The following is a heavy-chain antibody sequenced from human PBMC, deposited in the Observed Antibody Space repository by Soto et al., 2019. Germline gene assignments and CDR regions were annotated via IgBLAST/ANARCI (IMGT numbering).Heavy chain of an antibody. D-gene: IGHD3-3*01. CDR3: ARTVTIFGKGTRCDH. V-gene: IGHV1-18*01. CDR1: GYSFSSYG. CDR2: ISAYNGNT. J-gene: IGHJ4*02. Sequence: QVQLMQSGGEVKSPGASVKVSCKASGYSFSSYGISWVRQAPGQGLEWMGWISAYNGNTNYAQNLQDRVTMTTDTSTSTAYMEVRRLRSDDTAVYYCARTVTIFGKGTRCDHWGQGTLVTVAS.